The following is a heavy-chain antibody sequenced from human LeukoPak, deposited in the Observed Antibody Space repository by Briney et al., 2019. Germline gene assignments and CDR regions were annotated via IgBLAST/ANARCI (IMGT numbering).Heavy chain of an antibody. CDR2: ISGSGGST. J-gene: IGHJ4*02. Sequence: PGGSLRLSCAASGFTFSSYAMSWVRQAPGKGLEWVSAISGSGGSTYYADSVKGRFTISRDNSKNTLYLQMNGLRAEDTAVYYCAKLGGDGDYVDYWGQGTLVTVSS. CDR3: AKLGGDGDYVDY. V-gene: IGHV3-23*01. D-gene: IGHD2-21*02. CDR1: GFTFSSYA.